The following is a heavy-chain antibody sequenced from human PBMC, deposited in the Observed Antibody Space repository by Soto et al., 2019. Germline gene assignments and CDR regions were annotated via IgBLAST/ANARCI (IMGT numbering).Heavy chain of an antibody. J-gene: IGHJ4*02. CDR1: GFTVSRNY. D-gene: IGHD3-10*01. V-gene: IGHV3-53*01. CDR2: IYSGGST. Sequence: GGSLRLSCAASGFTVSRNYVTWVRQAPGKGLEWVSVIYSGGSTYYTDSVKGRFTISRDNSKNTVYLQMNNLRAEDTAVYYCARVASQLDAGFFDYWGQGALVTVSS. CDR3: ARVASQLDAGFFDY.